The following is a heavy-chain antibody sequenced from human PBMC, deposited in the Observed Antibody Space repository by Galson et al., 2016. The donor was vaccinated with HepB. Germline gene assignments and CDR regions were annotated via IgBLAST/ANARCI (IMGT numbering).Heavy chain of an antibody. J-gene: IGHJ5*02. CDR2: ISYDGSNR. CDR1: GFTFSTYG. D-gene: IGHD1-26*01. CDR3: ARDQGWEGGWFDP. V-gene: IGHV3-30*03. Sequence: SLRLSCAASGFTFSTYGIHWVRQAPGEGLEWVALISYDGSNRYYGDPVRGRFAISRDTSKNTVYLQMNSLRPEDTAVYYCARDQGWEGGWFDPWGQGTLVTVSS.